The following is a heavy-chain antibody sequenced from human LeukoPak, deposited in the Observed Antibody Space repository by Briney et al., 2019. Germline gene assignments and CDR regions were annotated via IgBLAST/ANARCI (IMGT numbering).Heavy chain of an antibody. J-gene: IGHJ5*02. V-gene: IGHV1-2*02. Sequence: ASVKVSCKASGYTFTCYYMHWVRQAPGQGLEWRGWINPNSGGTNYAQKFQGRVTMTRDTSISTAYMELSRLRSDDTAVYYCARGYSSGWYRRDWFDPWGQGTLVTVSS. CDR2: INPNSGGT. CDR3: ARGYSSGWYRRDWFDP. CDR1: GYTFTCYY. D-gene: IGHD6-19*01.